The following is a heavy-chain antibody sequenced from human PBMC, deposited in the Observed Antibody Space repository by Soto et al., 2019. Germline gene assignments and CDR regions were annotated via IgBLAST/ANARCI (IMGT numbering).Heavy chain of an antibody. D-gene: IGHD6-13*01. J-gene: IGHJ4*02. Sequence: GESLKISCEGSGFNLSNFGIAWVRQMPGKGLEWLGIIYPGDSETKYRPSFQGQVTISADKSINIAYLQWSSLKASDTAIYYCARYRREAVAGYTLDNWGQGILVTVSS. V-gene: IGHV5-51*01. CDR2: IYPGDSET. CDR3: ARYRREAVAGYTLDN. CDR1: GFNLSNFG.